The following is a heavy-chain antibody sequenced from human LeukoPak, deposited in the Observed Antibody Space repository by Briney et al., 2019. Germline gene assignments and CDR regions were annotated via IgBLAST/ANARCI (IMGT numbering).Heavy chain of an antibody. CDR2: IKQDGSEK. D-gene: IGHD2-15*01. CDR3: ASSSGGSWNDAFDI. Sequence: GGSLRLSCAASGFTFSSYWMSWVRQAPGKGLKWVANIKQDGSEKYYVDSVKGRFTISRDNAKNSLYLQMNSLRAEDTAVYYCASSSGGSWNDAFDIWGQGTMVTVSS. CDR1: GFTFSSYW. J-gene: IGHJ3*02. V-gene: IGHV3-7*01.